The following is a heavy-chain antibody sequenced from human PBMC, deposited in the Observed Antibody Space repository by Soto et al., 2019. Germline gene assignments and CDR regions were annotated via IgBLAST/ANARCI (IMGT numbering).Heavy chain of an antibody. CDR2: IWYDGSNK. CDR1: GFTFSSYG. J-gene: IGHJ6*02. Sequence: QVQLVESGGGVVQPGRSLRLSCAASGFTFSSYGMHWVRQAPGKGLEWVAVIWYDGSNKYYADSVKGRFTISRDNSKNTLYLQMNSLRAEDTAVYYCASGVYYYGSGSHKHYYYGMDVWGQGTTVTVSS. V-gene: IGHV3-33*01. D-gene: IGHD3-10*01. CDR3: ASGVYYYGSGSHKHYYYGMDV.